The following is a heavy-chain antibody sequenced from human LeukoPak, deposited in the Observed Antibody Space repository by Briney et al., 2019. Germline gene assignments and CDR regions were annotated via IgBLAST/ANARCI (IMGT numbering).Heavy chain of an antibody. D-gene: IGHD5-24*01. V-gene: IGHV3-73*01. Sequence: PGGSLRLSCAASGFTFSGSAMHWVRQASGKGLEWVGRIRSKANNYATAYAASVKGRFTISRDDSKNTAFLQMNSLKTEDTAVYYCTGGDRRDGYNLGGYWGQGTLVTVSS. CDR2: IRSKANNYAT. CDR3: TGGDRRDGYNLGGY. J-gene: IGHJ4*02. CDR1: GFTFSGSA.